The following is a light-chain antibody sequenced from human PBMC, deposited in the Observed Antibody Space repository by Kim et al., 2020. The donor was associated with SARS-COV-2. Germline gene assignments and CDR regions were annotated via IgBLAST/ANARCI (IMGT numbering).Light chain of an antibody. CDR3: AAWDGNLSGWV. V-gene: IGLV1-44*01. Sequence: GQRVTISCSGSSSNIESNTVNWYQQLPGTAPKLLIYSNYQRPSGVPDRFSGSKSGTSASLAIRGLQSEDEADYYCAAWDGNLSGWVFGGGTQLTVL. CDR1: SSNIESNT. J-gene: IGLJ3*02. CDR2: SNY.